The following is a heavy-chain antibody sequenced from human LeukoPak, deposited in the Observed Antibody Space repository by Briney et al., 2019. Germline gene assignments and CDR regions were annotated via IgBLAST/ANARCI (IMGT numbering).Heavy chain of an antibody. D-gene: IGHD6-13*01. Sequence: SETLSLTCTVSGGSISSSNYYWGWIRQPPGKGLEWIGSIYYSGGTYYSPSLKSRVTISIDTSKNHFSLKLSSVTAADTAVYYCARQLFDSRSWHFPSIGYFDYWGQGILVAVSS. J-gene: IGHJ4*02. CDR2: IYYSGGT. CDR3: ARQLFDSRSWHFPSIGYFDY. V-gene: IGHV4-39*01. CDR1: GGSISSSNYY.